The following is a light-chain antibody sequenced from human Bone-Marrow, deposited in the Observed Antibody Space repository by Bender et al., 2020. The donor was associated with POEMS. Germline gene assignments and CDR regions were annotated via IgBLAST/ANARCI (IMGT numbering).Light chain of an antibody. CDR2: DVS. V-gene: IGLV2-14*03. J-gene: IGLJ3*02. CDR1: SSDVGGYNY. CDR3: SSYTTRSTWV. Sequence: QSALIQPASVSGSPGQSITISCTGISSDVGGYNYVSWYQQHPGKAPKVLIYDVSNRSSGVSTRFSGSKSGNTASLTISGLQAEDEADYYCSSYTTRSTWVFGGGTKVTVL.